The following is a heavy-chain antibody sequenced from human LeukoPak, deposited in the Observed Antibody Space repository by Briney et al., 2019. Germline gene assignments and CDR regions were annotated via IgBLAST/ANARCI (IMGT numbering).Heavy chain of an antibody. J-gene: IGHJ1*01. CDR1: GFTFSSFA. V-gene: IGHV3-23*01. CDR3: ASPFNGSGLG. Sequence: GGSLRLSCAASGFTFSSFAMSWVRQAPGKGLEWVSGISVSGGSTYYAASVKGRFTISRDNAKNSLYLQMNSLRAEDTAVYYCASPFNGSGLGWGQGTLVTVSS. D-gene: IGHD3-10*01. CDR2: ISVSGGST.